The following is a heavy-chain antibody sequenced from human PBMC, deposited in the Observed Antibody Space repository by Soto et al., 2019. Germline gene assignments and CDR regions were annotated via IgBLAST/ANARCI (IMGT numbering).Heavy chain of an antibody. CDR1: GFTVSSNY. V-gene: IGHV3-66*01. J-gene: IGHJ6*03. CDR2: IYSGGST. CDR3: AREGDYYVRYYYMDV. D-gene: IGHD3-10*02. Sequence: GGSLRLSCAASGFTVSSNYMSWVRQAPGKGLEWVSVIYSGGSTYYADSVKGRFTISRDNSKNTLYLQMNSLRAEDTAVYYCAREGDYYVRYYYMDVWGKGTTVTVSS.